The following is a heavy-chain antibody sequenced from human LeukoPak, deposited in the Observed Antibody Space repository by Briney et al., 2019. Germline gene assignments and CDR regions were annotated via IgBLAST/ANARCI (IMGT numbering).Heavy chain of an antibody. CDR1: GYTFTSYD. CDR2: MNPNSGNT. V-gene: IGHV1-8*01. J-gene: IGHJ4*01. Sequence: ASVKVSCKASGYTFTSYDINWVRQATGQGLEWMGWMNPNSGNTGYAQKFQGRVTMTRNTSISTAYMELSGLRSEDTAVYYCASWGGASGWYAFDYWGQEPWSPSPQ. D-gene: IGHD6-19*01. CDR3: ASWGGASGWYAFDY.